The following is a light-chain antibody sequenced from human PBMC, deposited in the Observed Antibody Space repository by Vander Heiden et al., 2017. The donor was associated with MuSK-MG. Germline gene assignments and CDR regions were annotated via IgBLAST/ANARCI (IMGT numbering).Light chain of an antibody. CDR1: QSISSY. CDR3: QQSYSTPLT. CDR2: AAS. V-gene: IGKV1-39*01. Sequence: DIPLSDSPSSLSASVGDRVTITCRASQSISSYLNWYQQKPGKAPKLLIYAASSLQSGVPSRFSGSGSGTDFTSTTSSLQPEDFATYYCQQSYSTPLTFGGGTKVEIK. J-gene: IGKJ4*01.